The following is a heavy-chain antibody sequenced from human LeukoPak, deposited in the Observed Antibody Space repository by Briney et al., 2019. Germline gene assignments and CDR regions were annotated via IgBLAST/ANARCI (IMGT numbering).Heavy chain of an antibody. Sequence: ASVKVSCKASGYTFTSYDINWVRQATGQGLEWMGWMNPNSGNSGYAQKFQGRVTMTRNTSISTAYMELSSLRSEDTAVYYCARGPYSSSWYSLEDYYYYYYMDVRGKGTTVTVSS. CDR3: ARGPYSSSWYSLEDYYYYYYMDV. CDR2: MNPNSGNS. J-gene: IGHJ6*03. D-gene: IGHD6-13*01. CDR1: GYTFTSYD. V-gene: IGHV1-8*01.